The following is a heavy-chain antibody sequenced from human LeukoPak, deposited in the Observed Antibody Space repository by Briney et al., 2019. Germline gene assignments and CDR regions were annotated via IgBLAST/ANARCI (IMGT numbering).Heavy chain of an antibody. CDR1: GYTFTGYY. CDR3: AREPADGWPYYYYYMDV. CDR2: INPTSGVT. Sequence: ASVKVSCKASGYTFTGYYIHWVRQAPGQGLEWMGWINPTSGVTNYAQRFQGRVTMTSDTSISTAYMELTSLRSDDTALYYCAREPADGWPYYYYYMDVWGKGTTVTISS. D-gene: IGHD2-15*01. J-gene: IGHJ6*03. V-gene: IGHV1-2*02.